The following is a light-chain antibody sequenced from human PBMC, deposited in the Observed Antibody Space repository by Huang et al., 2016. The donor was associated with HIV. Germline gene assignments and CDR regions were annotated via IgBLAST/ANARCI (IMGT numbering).Light chain of an antibody. Sequence: DIVMTQSPATLSVSPGERATPSCSASQTANSNLAWYQHKPGQAPRLLIYGASTRATGVPARFSGSGSGTKFTLTISSLQSEDFAVYYCQQYNNWLAFGQGTKVEIK. CDR2: GAS. CDR1: QTANSN. J-gene: IGKJ1*01. V-gene: IGKV3-15*01. CDR3: QQYNNWLA.